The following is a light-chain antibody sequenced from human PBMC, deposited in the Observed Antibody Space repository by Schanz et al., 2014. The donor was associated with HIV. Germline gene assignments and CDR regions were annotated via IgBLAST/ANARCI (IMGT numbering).Light chain of an antibody. Sequence: EIVLTQSPGSLSLSPGERATLSCRASQSVGGSQMAWYQHRRGQAPRLLFYATSTRAAGIPDRFSGTGSGTDFTLTISSLEPEDFAVYYCQQYGSSPQAFGQGTKVEIK. CDR3: QQYGSSPQA. CDR2: ATS. V-gene: IGKV3-20*01. CDR1: QSVGGSQ. J-gene: IGKJ1*01.